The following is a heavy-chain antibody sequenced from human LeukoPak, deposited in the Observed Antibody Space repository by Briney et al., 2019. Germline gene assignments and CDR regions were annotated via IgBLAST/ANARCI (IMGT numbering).Heavy chain of an antibody. V-gene: IGHV3-30-3*01. CDR2: ISYDGSNK. D-gene: IGHD5-12*01. Sequence: GRSLRLSCAASGFTFSSYAMHWVLQAPGKGLEWVAVISYDGSNKYYADSMKGRFTISRDNSKNTLYLQMNSLRAEDTAVYYCARDPWDIVATLYAFDIWGQGTMVTVSS. J-gene: IGHJ3*02. CDR1: GFTFSSYA. CDR3: ARDPWDIVATLYAFDI.